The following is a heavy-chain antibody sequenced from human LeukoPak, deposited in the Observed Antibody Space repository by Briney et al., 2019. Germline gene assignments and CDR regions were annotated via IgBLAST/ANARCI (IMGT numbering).Heavy chain of an antibody. CDR3: ARDYGSGSYPYYFDY. J-gene: IGHJ4*02. CDR2: IKQDGSEK. Sequence: GGSLRLSCAASGFTFSSYWMSWVRQAPGKGLEWVANIKQDGSEKYYVDSVKGQFTISRDNAKNSLYLQMNSLRAEDTAVYYCARDYGSGSYPYYFDYWGQGTLVTVSS. D-gene: IGHD3-10*01. CDR1: GFTFSSYW. V-gene: IGHV3-7*01.